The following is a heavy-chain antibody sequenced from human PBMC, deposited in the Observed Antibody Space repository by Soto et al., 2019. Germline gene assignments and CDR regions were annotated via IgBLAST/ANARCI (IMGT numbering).Heavy chain of an antibody. D-gene: IGHD3-16*02. CDR3: AKDRYPSTWGSYRSFDY. CDR1: GFTLSSYV. J-gene: IGHJ4*02. Sequence: GGSLRLSCAASGFTLSSYVMHWVRQAPGKGLEWVAAISFDGNSKDYGDSVKGRFTISRDNSKSRLYLEMHSLIVEDTVTYYSAKDRYPSTWGSYRSFDYWGQGTLVTVSS. CDR2: ISFDGNSK. V-gene: IGHV3-30*18.